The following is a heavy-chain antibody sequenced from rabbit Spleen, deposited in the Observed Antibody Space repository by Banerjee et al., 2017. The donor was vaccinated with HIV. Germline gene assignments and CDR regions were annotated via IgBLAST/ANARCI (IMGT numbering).Heavy chain of an antibody. CDR3: ARDTGSSFSSYGMDL. V-gene: IGHV1S45*01. Sequence: QQRLVESGGGLVQPEGSVTLTCTASGFSFSSSSYMCWVRQAPGKGLEWITCINMVTGKSVYASWAKGRFIMSRTSSTKVTLQMTSLTAADTATYFCARDTGSSFSSYGMDLWGPGTLVTVS. J-gene: IGHJ6*01. CDR2: INMVTGKS. CDR1: GFSFSSSSY. D-gene: IGHD8-1*01.